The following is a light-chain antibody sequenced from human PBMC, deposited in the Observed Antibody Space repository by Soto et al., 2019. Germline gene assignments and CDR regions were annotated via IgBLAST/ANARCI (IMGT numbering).Light chain of an antibody. V-gene: IGKV4-1*01. Sequence: DIVMTQSPDSLAVTLGERATINCKSSQSVLYSSINKNYLTWYQQKPGQPPKLLIYWASTRESGVPDRFGGSGSGTDFTLTINSLQAEDVAVYYCQQYYSIPLTFGGGTKVEIK. CDR3: QQYYSIPLT. CDR1: QSVLYSSINKNY. J-gene: IGKJ4*01. CDR2: WAS.